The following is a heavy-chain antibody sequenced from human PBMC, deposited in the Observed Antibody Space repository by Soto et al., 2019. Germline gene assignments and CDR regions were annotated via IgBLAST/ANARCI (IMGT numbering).Heavy chain of an antibody. CDR1: GYSFVSYW. V-gene: IGHV5-51*01. CDR3: ARTDGYEIEY. J-gene: IGHJ4*02. CDR2: IYPGDSDT. Sequence: GESLKISCQGSGYSFVSYWIAWVRQMPGKGLEWMGSIYPGDSDTTNSPSFQGQVNMSVEKSITTVYPQWSSLKASDSAMYYCARTDGYEIEYWGQGTLVTVSS. D-gene: IGHD2-21*01.